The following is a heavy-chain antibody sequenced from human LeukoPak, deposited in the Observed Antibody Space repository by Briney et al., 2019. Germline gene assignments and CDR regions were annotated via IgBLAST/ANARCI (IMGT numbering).Heavy chain of an antibody. CDR3: ARAGRAAGNIWDDY. Sequence: SVKVSCKASGGTFSSYTISWVRQAPGQGLEWMGRIIPILGIVNYAQKFQGRVTITADKSTSTAYMELSSLRSEDTAVYYCARAGRAAGNIWDDYWGQGTLVTVSS. CDR2: IIPILGIV. D-gene: IGHD6-13*01. V-gene: IGHV1-69*02. J-gene: IGHJ4*02. CDR1: GGTFSSYT.